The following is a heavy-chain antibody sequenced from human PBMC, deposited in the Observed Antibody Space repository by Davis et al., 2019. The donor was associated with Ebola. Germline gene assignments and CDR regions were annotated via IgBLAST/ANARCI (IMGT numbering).Heavy chain of an antibody. J-gene: IGHJ6*02. CDR1: GGSINSYY. CDR3: ARALLWTNYYGMDV. CDR2: IYYSGST. Sequence: SETLSLTCTVSGGSINSYYWSWIRQPPGKGLEWIGYIYYSGSTNYNPSLKSRVTISVDTSKNQFSLKLSSVTAADTAVYYCARALLWTNYYGMDVWGQGTTVTVSS. D-gene: IGHD3-10*01. V-gene: IGHV4-59*01.